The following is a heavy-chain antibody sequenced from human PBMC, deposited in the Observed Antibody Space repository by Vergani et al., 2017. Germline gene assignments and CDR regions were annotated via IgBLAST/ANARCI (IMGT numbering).Heavy chain of an antibody. V-gene: IGHV3-23*01. CDR1: GFTFNSYA. Sequence: QLLESGGGLIQPGGSLRLSCAASGFTFNSYAMTWVRQAPGKGLEWVSGINNNGGSTYYAASVKGRFTITRDNSKNTLYLQMTDLRAEDTATYYCAKGGCNSNCSFGGGAFDVWGHGTMVTVSS. D-gene: IGHD3-16*01. CDR2: INNNGGST. CDR3: AKGGCNSNCSFGGGAFDV. J-gene: IGHJ3*01.